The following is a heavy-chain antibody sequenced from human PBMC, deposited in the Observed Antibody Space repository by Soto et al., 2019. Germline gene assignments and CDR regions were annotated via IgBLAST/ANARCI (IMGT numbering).Heavy chain of an antibody. CDR1: GYTFTNYA. Sequence: QVQLVQSGAEVKKPGASVKVSCKASGYTFTNYAMQWVRQAPGQRLEWMGWINAGNGNTKYSPKFRGRVTITRDTYASTVYMELSSLRSEDTAVYYCARMAAFDYWGQGTLVTVSS. D-gene: IGHD6-13*01. CDR3: ARMAAFDY. CDR2: INAGNGNT. J-gene: IGHJ4*02. V-gene: IGHV1-3*01.